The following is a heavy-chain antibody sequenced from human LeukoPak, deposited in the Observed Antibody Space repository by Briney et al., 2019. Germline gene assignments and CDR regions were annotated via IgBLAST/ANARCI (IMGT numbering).Heavy chain of an antibody. CDR3: AKDAGYYYDSSGYSYYFDY. D-gene: IGHD3-22*01. CDR1: GFTFSSYA. CDR2: ISYDGSNK. Sequence: GGSLRLSCAASGFTFSSYAMHWVRQAPGKGLEWVAVISYDGSNKYYADSVKGRFTISRDNSKNTLYLQMNSLRAEDTAVYYCAKDAGYYYDSSGYSYYFDYWGQGTLVTVSS. J-gene: IGHJ4*02. V-gene: IGHV3-30*04.